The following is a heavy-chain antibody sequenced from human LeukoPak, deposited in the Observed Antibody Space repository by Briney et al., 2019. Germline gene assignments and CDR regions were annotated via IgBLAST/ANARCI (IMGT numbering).Heavy chain of an antibody. CDR2: ICAYNGNT. Sequence: ASVKVSCKASGYTFTSFGISWVRQAPRQGLEWMGWICAYNGNTKSAQKFEGRVIMTTDTSTNTAYMELRSLRSDHTAVFYCVRDLEVDTSMIFFDYWGQGTLVTVSS. CDR3: VRDLEVDTSMIFFDY. CDR1: GYTFTSFG. V-gene: IGHV1-18*01. D-gene: IGHD5-18*01. J-gene: IGHJ4*02.